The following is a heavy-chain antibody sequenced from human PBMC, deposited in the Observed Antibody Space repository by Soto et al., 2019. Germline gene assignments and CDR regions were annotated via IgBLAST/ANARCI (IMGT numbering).Heavy chain of an antibody. V-gene: IGHV3-33*01. J-gene: IGHJ4*02. CDR1: GVNFRSYA. Sequence: QVQLVESGGGVVQPGRSLSLSCAAAGVNFRSYAMHWVRQAPGKGLEWVAIIWDDGRNRYYADSVKGRFTISRDQSRNTVYLQMDSLSVEDTAVYYCARDAGLSPFDYWGPGTLVTVSS. CDR3: ARDAGLSPFDY. CDR2: IWDDGRNR.